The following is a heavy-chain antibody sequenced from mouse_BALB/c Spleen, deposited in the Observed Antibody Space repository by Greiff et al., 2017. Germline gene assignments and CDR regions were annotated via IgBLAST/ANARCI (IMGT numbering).Heavy chain of an antibody. CDR1: GFTFSSYG. CDR2: ISSGGSYT. D-gene: IGHD2-4*01. V-gene: IGHV5-6*01. J-gene: IGHJ2*01. Sequence: EVQRVESGGDLVKPGGSLKLSCAASGFTFSSYGMSWVRQTPDKRLEWVATISSGGSYTYYPDSVKGRFTISRDNAKNTLYLQMNSMKSEDTAMYYCARPGDYDEGNYFDYWGQGTTLTVSS. CDR3: ARPGDYDEGNYFDY.